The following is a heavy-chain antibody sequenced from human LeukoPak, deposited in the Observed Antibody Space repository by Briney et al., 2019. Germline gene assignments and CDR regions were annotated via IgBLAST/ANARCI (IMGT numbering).Heavy chain of an antibody. D-gene: IGHD6-6*01. CDR3: ARDHSSSSWMDAFEI. CDR2: IYSGGST. CDR1: GFTVSSND. Sequence: PGGSLRLSCAASGFTVSSNDMSWVRQAPGKGLEWVSLIYSGGSTYYADSVKGRFTISRDNSKNTLYLQMNSLRAEDTAVYYCARDHSSSSWMDAFEIWGPGMKVIVSS. J-gene: IGHJ3*02. V-gene: IGHV3-53*01.